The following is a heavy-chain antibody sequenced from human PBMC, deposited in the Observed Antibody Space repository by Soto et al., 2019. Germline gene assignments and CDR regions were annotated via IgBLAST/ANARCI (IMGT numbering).Heavy chain of an antibody. J-gene: IGHJ2*01. Sequence: QVQLVQSGAEVKKPGSSVKVSCKASGGTFSSYAFSWVRQAPGQGLEWMGGIIPLFGTTNYAQKFQGRVTITADESTSVAYMELSSLRSEDTAVYYCASVSATGIDYGDHNPSWYFDLWGRGTLVTVSS. CDR1: GGTFSSYA. D-gene: IGHD4-17*01. CDR2: IIPLFGTT. V-gene: IGHV1-69*01. CDR3: ASVSATGIDYGDHNPSWYFDL.